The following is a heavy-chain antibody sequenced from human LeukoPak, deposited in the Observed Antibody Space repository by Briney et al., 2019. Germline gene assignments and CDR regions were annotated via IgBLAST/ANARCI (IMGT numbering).Heavy chain of an antibody. V-gene: IGHV3-30*02. CDR2: IWYDGSNK. J-gene: IGHJ4*02. D-gene: IGHD2-2*01. CDR3: AKDRGYCSSTSCYYFDY. CDR1: GFTFSSYG. Sequence: PGGSLRLSCAASGFTFSSYGMHWVRQAPGKGLEWVAVIWYDGSNKYYADSVKGRFTISRDNSKNTLYLQMNSLRAEDTAVYYCAKDRGYCSSTSCYYFDYWGQGTLVTVSS.